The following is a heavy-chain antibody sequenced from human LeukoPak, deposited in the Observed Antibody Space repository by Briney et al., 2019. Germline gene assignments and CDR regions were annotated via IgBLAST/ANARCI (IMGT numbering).Heavy chain of an antibody. CDR2: ISSSSSYI. D-gene: IGHD6-19*01. CDR3: ARFPAAVAGTTIFDI. V-gene: IGHV3-21*01. Sequence: GGSLRLSCAASGFTFSSYSMNWVRQAPGKGLEWVSSISSSSSYIYYADSVKGRFTISRDNAKNSLYLQMNSLRAEDTAVYYCARFPAAVAGTTIFDIWGQGTMVTVSS. CDR1: GFTFSSYS. J-gene: IGHJ3*02.